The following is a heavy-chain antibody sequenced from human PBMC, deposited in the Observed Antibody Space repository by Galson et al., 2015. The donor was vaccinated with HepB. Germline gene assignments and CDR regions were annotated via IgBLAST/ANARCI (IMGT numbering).Heavy chain of an antibody. CDR3: ARAYSGSYGVDY. CDR1: GYTFTSYG. J-gene: IGHJ4*02. CDR2: ISAYNGDT. V-gene: IGHV1-18*01. D-gene: IGHD1-26*01. Sequence: SVKVSCKASGYTFTSYGVNWVRQAPGQGLEWMGWISAYNGDTDYAQKVQGRVTLTTDTSTSTAYMELRSLRSDDTAVYYCARAYSGSYGVDYWGQGTLVTVSS.